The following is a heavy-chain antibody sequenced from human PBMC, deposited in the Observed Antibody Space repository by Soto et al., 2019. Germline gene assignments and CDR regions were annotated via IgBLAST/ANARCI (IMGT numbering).Heavy chain of an antibody. J-gene: IGHJ4*02. CDR2: ISGGGGST. CDR3: AKDPTSYDSSAQFDS. Sequence: GGSLRLSCAASGFSFNIFAMNWVSQAPGKGLEWVSGISGGGGSTYYADSVKGRFTISRDNSNNTLYLQMNSLRAEDTAVYYCAKDPTSYDSSAQFDSWGQGTLVTVSS. D-gene: IGHD3-22*01. V-gene: IGHV3-23*01. CDR1: GFSFNIFA.